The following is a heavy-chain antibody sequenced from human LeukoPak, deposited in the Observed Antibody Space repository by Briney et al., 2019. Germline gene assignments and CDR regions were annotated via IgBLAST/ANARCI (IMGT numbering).Heavy chain of an antibody. V-gene: IGHV3-21*01. D-gene: IGHD2-2*01. CDR2: ISSSSYI. CDR1: GFTFSSYS. CDR3: ASVVVVPAASTYGMDV. Sequence: GGSLRLSCAASGFTFSSYSMNWVRQAPGKALEWVSSISSSSYIYYADSVKGRFTISRDNANNSLYLQMNSLRAEDTAVYYCASVVVVPAASTYGMDVWGQGTTVTVSS. J-gene: IGHJ6*02.